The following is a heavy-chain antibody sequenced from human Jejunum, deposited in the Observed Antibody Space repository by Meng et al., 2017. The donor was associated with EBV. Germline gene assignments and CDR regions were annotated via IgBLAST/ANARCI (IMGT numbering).Heavy chain of an antibody. V-gene: IGHV6-1*01. J-gene: IGHJ4*02. Sequence: QVQLQQSVPVLVDPSQTISLTCAISGDSISNHGASWNWIRQSPSRGLEWLGRTYYRSKWGDDYAESVKSRITINPDTSKNQFSLQLNSVTPEDTAVYFCARDFLWAFDYWGQGTLVTVSS. CDR3: ARDFLWAFDY. D-gene: IGHD2/OR15-2a*01. CDR1: GDSISNHGAS. CDR2: TYYRSKWGD.